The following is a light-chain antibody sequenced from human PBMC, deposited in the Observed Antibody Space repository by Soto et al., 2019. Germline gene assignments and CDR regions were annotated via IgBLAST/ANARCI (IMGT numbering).Light chain of an antibody. V-gene: IGKV3-15*01. CDR2: GAS. CDR3: QHYYFLSPWT. CDR1: QSVGTN. Sequence: EIVMTQSPATLSVSPGERATLSCRATQSVGTNLAWYQQSPGQAPRLLIYGASTRATGIPARFSGSGSGREVTLTISSLQSEDFAVYYCQHYYFLSPWTFGQGTKVEMK. J-gene: IGKJ1*01.